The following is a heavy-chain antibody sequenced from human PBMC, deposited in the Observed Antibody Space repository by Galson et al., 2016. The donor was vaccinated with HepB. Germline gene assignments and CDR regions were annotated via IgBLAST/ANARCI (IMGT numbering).Heavy chain of an antibody. CDR3: TTIHDYGDF. CDR2: LKSKSNGGAS. CDR1: GISLSDAS. Sequence: SLRLSCAASGISLSDASMSWVRQAPGKGLEWIGRLKSKSNGGASFYAAPVRGRFSISSDDSETTFFLQMSRLKMEDSAVYYCTTIHDYGDFWGRGTLVTVSS. V-gene: IGHV3-15*01. D-gene: IGHD4/OR15-4a*01. J-gene: IGHJ4*01.